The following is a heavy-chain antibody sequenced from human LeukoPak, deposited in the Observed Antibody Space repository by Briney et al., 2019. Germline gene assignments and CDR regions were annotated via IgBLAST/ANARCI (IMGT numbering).Heavy chain of an antibody. CDR1: GGSFSGYY. D-gene: IGHD3-10*01. J-gene: IGHJ4*02. CDR2: INHSGST. CDR3: ARGFTILDY. V-gene: IGHV4-34*01. Sequence: SETLSLTCAVYGGSFSGYYWSWIRQPPGKGLEWIGEINHSGSTNYNPSLKSRATISVDTSKNQFSLKLSSVTAADTAVYYCARGFTILDYWGQGTLVTVSS.